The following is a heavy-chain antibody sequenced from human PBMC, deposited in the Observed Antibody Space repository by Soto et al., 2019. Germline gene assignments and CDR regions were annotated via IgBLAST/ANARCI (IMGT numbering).Heavy chain of an antibody. Sequence: QVQLVQSGAEVKKPGASVKVSCKASGYTFTNYAISWVRQAPGQGLEWMGWISAYNGNTNYAQKLQGRVTMTTDTSTSSASMKRRSLRSDDTAVYYCARAWFGDFVYYFDYWGQGTLVTVSS. J-gene: IGHJ4*02. CDR1: GYTFTNYA. CDR3: ARAWFGDFVYYFDY. D-gene: IGHD3-10*01. CDR2: ISAYNGNT. V-gene: IGHV1-18*01.